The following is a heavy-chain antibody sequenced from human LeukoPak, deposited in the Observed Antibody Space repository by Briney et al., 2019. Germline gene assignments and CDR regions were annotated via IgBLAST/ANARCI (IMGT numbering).Heavy chain of an antibody. Sequence: SVKVSCKASGGTFSIYTISWVRQAPGQGLEWVGRIIPILGIANYAQKFQGRVTITAYKSTSTAYMELRSLRSEDTAVYYCARDRPYSNYGPAFDYWGQGTLVTVSS. CDR1: GGTFSIYT. CDR2: IIPILGIA. D-gene: IGHD4-11*01. J-gene: IGHJ4*02. CDR3: ARDRPYSNYGPAFDY. V-gene: IGHV1-69*04.